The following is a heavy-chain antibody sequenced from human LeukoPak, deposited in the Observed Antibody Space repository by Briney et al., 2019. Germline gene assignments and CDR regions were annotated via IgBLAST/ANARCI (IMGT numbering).Heavy chain of an antibody. Sequence: PGGSLRLSCAASGFTFSSYEMNWVRQAPGKGLEWVSYISSSGSTIYYADSVKGRFTISRDNAKNPLYLQMNSLRAEDTAVYYCARDTSVARGNYFDYWGQGTLVTVSS. D-gene: IGHD3-10*01. CDR3: ARDTSVARGNYFDY. CDR1: GFTFSSYE. V-gene: IGHV3-48*03. J-gene: IGHJ4*02. CDR2: ISSSGSTI.